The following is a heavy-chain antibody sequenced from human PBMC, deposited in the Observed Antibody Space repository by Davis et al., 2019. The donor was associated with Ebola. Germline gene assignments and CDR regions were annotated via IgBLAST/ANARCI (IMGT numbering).Heavy chain of an antibody. CDR1: GYTFARYW. CDR2: IFPGDSDS. D-gene: IGHD3-9*01. J-gene: IGHJ4*02. V-gene: IGHV5-51*01. CDR3: ARGALPGFTSSGFDS. Sequence: GGSLRLSCQASGYTFARYWIAWVRQMPGKGLEWMGIIFPGDSDSQYSPSLQGQVHISADKSINTAYLQWTSVRASDSAIYYCARGALPGFTSSGFDSWGQGTLVSVSS.